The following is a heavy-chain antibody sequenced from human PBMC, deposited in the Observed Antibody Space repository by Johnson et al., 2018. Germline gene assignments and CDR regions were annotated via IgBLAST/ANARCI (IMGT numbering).Heavy chain of an antibody. CDR1: GFTFSSYS. J-gene: IGHJ3*02. CDR2: ISSSSSTI. CDR3: AGYSGIGDAFDI. Sequence: VQLVESGGGLVQPGGSLRLSCAASGFTFSSYSMNWVRQAPGKGLEWVSYISSSSSTIYYADSVKGRFTISRDNAKNSLYLQMNSLRAEATAVYYLAGYSGIGDAFDIWGQGPIVTCPS. V-gene: IGHV3-48*01. D-gene: IGHD4-23*01.